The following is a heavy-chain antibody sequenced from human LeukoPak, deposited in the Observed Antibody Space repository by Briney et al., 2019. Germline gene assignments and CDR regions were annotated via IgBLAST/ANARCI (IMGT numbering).Heavy chain of an antibody. J-gene: IGHJ4*02. D-gene: IGHD5-18*01. CDR1: GGSISSGSYY. Sequence: SQTLSLTXTVSGGSISSGSYYWSWIRQPAGKGLEWIGRIYTSGSTNYNPSLKSRVTISVDTSKNQFSLKLSSVTAADTAVYYCARWYTAMVGFDYWGQGTLVTVSS. V-gene: IGHV4-61*02. CDR3: ARWYTAMVGFDY. CDR2: IYTSGST.